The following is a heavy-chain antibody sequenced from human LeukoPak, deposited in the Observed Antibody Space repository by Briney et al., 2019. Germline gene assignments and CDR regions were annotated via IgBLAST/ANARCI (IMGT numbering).Heavy chain of an antibody. CDR2: INPNSGGT. V-gene: IGHV1-2*06. CDR3: SQYYYDSSGYFNFDY. J-gene: IGHJ4*02. Sequence: ASVKVSCKASGYTFTGYYMHWVRQAPGQGLEWMGRINPNSGGTNYAQKFQGRVTMTRDTSISTAYMELSRLRSDDTAVYYCSQYYYDSSGYFNFDYWGQGTLVTVSS. D-gene: IGHD3-22*01. CDR1: GYTFTGYY.